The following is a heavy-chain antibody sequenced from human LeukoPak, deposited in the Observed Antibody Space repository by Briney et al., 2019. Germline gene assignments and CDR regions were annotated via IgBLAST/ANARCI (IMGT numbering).Heavy chain of an antibody. CDR3: ARRRVTFVRGVDITSYYFDY. Sequence: GGSLRLSCAASGFTFDDYGMSWVRQAPGKGLEWVSGINWSGGSIGYANSVKGRFTISRDNAKNSLYLQMSSLRAEDTALYYCARRRVTFVRGVDITSYYFDYWGQGTLVTVSS. D-gene: IGHD3-10*01. CDR2: INWSGGSI. CDR1: GFTFDDYG. J-gene: IGHJ4*02. V-gene: IGHV3-20*04.